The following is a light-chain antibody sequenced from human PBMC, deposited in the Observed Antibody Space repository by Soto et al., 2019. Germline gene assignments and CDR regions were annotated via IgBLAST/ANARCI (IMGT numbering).Light chain of an antibody. J-gene: IGKJ4*01. CDR1: QDISNY. V-gene: IGKV1-27*01. Sequence: DIQMTQSPSSLSASVGDRVTITCRASQDISNYLAWYQQKPGKVPKVLIYAASTLQSGVPSRFSGSGSGTDFTLTISSLQPEDVATYYCQQYHSDPRTFGGGTKVEIK. CDR3: QQYHSDPRT. CDR2: AAS.